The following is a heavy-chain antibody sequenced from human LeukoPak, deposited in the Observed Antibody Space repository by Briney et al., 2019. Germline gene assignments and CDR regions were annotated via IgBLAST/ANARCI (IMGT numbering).Heavy chain of an antibody. J-gene: IGHJ6*03. D-gene: IGHD2-2*01. CDR3: AKGPALQFFYYYMDV. CDR2: TNGGGNRI. CDR1: GFSFSAYA. V-gene: IGHV3-23*01. Sequence: PGGSLRLSCAASGFSFSAYAMNWVRQAPGKGLEWISGTNGGGNRIFYADAVKGRLTISRDNSKNTVYLQMNSLRAEDTAVYYCAKGPALQFFYYYMDVWGKGTTVTVSS.